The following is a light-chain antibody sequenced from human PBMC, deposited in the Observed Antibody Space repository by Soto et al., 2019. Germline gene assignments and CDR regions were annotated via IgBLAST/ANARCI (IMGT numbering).Light chain of an antibody. CDR3: QQRSNWPG. J-gene: IGKJ5*01. Sequence: EIVLTQSPATLSLSPGERATLSCRASQSVSSYLAWYQQKPGQAPRLLIYDASNRATGIPARFSGSGSGTDFTLTISSPEPEDFAVYYCQQRSNWPGIGQGTRLEIK. V-gene: IGKV3-11*01. CDR1: QSVSSY. CDR2: DAS.